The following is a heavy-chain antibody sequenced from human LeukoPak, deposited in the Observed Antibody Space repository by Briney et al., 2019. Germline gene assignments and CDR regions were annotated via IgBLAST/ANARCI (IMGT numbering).Heavy chain of an antibody. Sequence: GESLKISCKGSGYSFTSYWIGWVRQMPGKGLEWMGIIYPGDSDTRYSPSFQGQVTISADKSISTAYLQWSSLKASDTAMYYCARQGPLYCSSTSCYGGGGAFDIWGQGTLVTVSS. CDR3: ARQGPLYCSSTSCYGGGGAFDI. CDR1: GYSFTSYW. CDR2: IYPGDSDT. V-gene: IGHV5-51*01. J-gene: IGHJ4*02. D-gene: IGHD2-2*01.